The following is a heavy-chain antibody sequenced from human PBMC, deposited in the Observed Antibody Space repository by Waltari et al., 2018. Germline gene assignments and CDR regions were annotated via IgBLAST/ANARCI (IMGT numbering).Heavy chain of an antibody. J-gene: IGHJ5*02. D-gene: IGHD2-15*01. CDR2: ISHDGKNK. V-gene: IGHV3-30*01. CDR3: ARDIPHCYGGTCYPLNWFDP. CDR1: GFSLSDYA. Sequence: QERLVESGGGVVQPGGSLKLSCEVSGFSLSDYAVHWVRQAPGKGPEWMAVISHDGKNKHHADSVKGRFTISRDESTNTVYLQMNSLRLEDTAKYFCARDIPHCYGGTCYPLNWFDPWGQGTQVTVSS.